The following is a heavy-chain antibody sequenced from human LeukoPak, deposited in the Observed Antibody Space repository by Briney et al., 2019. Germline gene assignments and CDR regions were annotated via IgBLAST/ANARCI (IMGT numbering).Heavy chain of an antibody. V-gene: IGHV3-23*01. J-gene: IGHJ4*02. CDR2: ISGSGGST. Sequence: PGGSLRLSCAASGFTFSSDAMSWVRQAPGKGLEWVSAISGSGGSTYYADSVKGRFTISRDNSKNTLYLQMNSLRAEDTAVYYCAKDRATQNRGALDYWGQGTLLTVSS. CDR1: GFTFSSDA. D-gene: IGHD1-14*01. CDR3: AKDRATQNRGALDY.